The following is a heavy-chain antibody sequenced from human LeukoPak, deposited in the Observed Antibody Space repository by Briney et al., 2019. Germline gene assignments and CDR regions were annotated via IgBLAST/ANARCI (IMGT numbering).Heavy chain of an antibody. CDR2: IFYSGST. CDR1: GGSFSGYY. J-gene: IGHJ3*02. V-gene: IGHV4-34*12. CDR3: AKSNGYGLVDI. D-gene: IGHD3-10*01. Sequence: SETLSLTCAVYGGSFSGYYWGWIRQPPGKGLEWIGNIFYSGSTYYSPSVKSRVTISLDTSRNQFSLKLNSVTAANTAVYYCAKSNGYGLVDIWGQGTMVTVSS.